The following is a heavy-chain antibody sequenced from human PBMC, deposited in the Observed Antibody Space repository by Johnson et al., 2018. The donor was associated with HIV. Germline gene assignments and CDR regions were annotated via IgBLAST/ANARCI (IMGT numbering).Heavy chain of an antibody. CDR2: ISGSGSST. V-gene: IGHV3-23*04. Sequence: VQLVESGGGLVQPGGSLRLSCAASKFIFSSYAMSWVRQGPGKGLAWVSVISGSGSSTTSAESVKVRFTISRDNSKNTLYLQMTSLRVEDTAIDYCAKDQAGVPSSWSAFDIWGQGTTVTVSS. D-gene: IGHD3-10*01. J-gene: IGHJ3*02. CDR1: KFIFSSYA. CDR3: AKDQAGVPSSWSAFDI.